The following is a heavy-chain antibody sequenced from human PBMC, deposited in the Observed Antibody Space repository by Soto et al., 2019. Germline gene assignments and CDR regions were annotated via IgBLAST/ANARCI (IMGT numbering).Heavy chain of an antibody. Sequence: SVKVSCKASGGTFSSYAISWVRQAPGQGLEWMGGIIPIFGTANYALKFQGRVTITADESTSTAYMELSSLRSEDTAVYYCARDGRGGDLYNWFDPWGQGTLVTVSS. J-gene: IGHJ5*02. CDR2: IIPIFGTA. V-gene: IGHV1-69*13. CDR3: ARDGRGGDLYNWFDP. D-gene: IGHD4-17*01. CDR1: GGTFSSYA.